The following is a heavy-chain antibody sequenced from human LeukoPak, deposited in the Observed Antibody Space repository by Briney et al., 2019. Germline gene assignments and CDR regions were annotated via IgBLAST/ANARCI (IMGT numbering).Heavy chain of an antibody. Sequence: SETLSLTCTDSGGSISSYYWSWIRQPPGKGLEWIGYIYHSGSTNYNPSLKSRVTISVDTSKNQFSLKLNSVTAADTAVYYCARDISTGWNYFDYWGQGTLVTVSS. V-gene: IGHV4-59*08. CDR3: ARDISTGWNYFDY. CDR1: GGSISSYY. D-gene: IGHD2-15*01. CDR2: IYHSGST. J-gene: IGHJ4*02.